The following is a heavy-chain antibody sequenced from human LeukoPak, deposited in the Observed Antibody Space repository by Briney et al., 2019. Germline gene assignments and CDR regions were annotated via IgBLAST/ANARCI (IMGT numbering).Heavy chain of an antibody. D-gene: IGHD4-17*01. J-gene: IGHJ6*02. CDR2: IIPIFGTA. V-gene: IGHV1-69*01. CDR3: ARGYYGDYVHLGYYYGMDV. Sequence: SVKVSCTASGGTVSSYAISWVRQAPGQGLEWMGGIIPIFGTANYAQKFQGRVTITADESTSTAYMELSSLRSEDTAVYYRARGYYGDYVHLGYYYGMDVWGQGTTVTASS. CDR1: GGTVSSYA.